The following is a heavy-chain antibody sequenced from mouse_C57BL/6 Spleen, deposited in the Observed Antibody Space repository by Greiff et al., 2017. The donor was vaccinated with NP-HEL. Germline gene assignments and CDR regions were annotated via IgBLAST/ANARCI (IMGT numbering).Heavy chain of an antibody. Sequence: VQLQQSGPELVKPGASVKISCKASGYAFSSSWMNWVKQRPGKGLEWIGRIYPGDGDTNYNGKFKGKATLTADKSSSTAYMQLSSLTSEDSAVYFCARYWDEDFDYWGQGTTLTVSS. D-gene: IGHD4-1*01. J-gene: IGHJ2*01. CDR3: ARYWDEDFDY. V-gene: IGHV1-82*01. CDR2: IYPGDGDT. CDR1: GYAFSSSW.